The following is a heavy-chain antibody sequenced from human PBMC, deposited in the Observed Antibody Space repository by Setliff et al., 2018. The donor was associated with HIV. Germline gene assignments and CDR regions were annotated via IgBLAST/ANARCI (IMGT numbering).Heavy chain of an antibody. J-gene: IGHJ4*02. CDR1: GFTFSSYS. D-gene: IGHD6-19*01. CDR2: ISSSSSTI. Sequence: GSLRLSCAASGFTFSSYSMNWVRRAPGKGLEWVSYISSSSSTIYYADSVKGRFTISRDNAKNSLYLQMNSLRAEDTAVYYCARAVHSGWYYFDYWGQGTLVTV. V-gene: IGHV3-48*01. CDR3: ARAVHSGWYYFDY.